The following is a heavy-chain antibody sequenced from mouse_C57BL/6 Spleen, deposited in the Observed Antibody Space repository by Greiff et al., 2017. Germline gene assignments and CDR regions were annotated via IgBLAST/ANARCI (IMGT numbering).Heavy chain of an antibody. D-gene: IGHD4-1*01. Sequence: VQLQQSGAELAKPGASVTLSCKASGYTFTSYWMHWVKQRPGQGLEWIGYINPSSGYTKYNQKFKDKATLTADKSSSTAYMQLSSLTYEDSAVYCCERGEALTSWFAYWGQETLVTVSA. CDR1: GYTFTSYW. V-gene: IGHV1-7*01. CDR3: ERGEALTSWFAY. CDR2: INPSSGYT. J-gene: IGHJ3*01.